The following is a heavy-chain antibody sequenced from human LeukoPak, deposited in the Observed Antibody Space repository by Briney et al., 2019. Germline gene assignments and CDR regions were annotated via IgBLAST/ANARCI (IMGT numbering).Heavy chain of an antibody. D-gene: IGHD1-1*01. CDR2: IYYSGST. CDR3: ARGGFLDPFDP. Sequence: PSETLSLTCTVSGGSISTYYWSWIRQPPGKGLKWVGYIYYSGSTKYNPSLKSRVTISVDPSKNQFSLKLRSVTAADTAAYYCARGGFLDPFDPWGRGTLVTVSS. CDR1: GGSISTYY. V-gene: IGHV4-59*01. J-gene: IGHJ5*02.